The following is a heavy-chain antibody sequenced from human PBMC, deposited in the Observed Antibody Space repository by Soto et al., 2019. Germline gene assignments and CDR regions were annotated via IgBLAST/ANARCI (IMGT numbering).Heavy chain of an antibody. D-gene: IGHD6-13*01. CDR1: GFTFSSYW. J-gene: IGHJ4*02. Sequence: EVQLVESGGGLVQPGGSLRLSCAASGFTFSSYWMHWVRQPPGKGLVWVSRINSDGSSRSYADSVKGRFTISRDSAKNPLYRPMNSLRAEDTVVYFCARGEGGSWVDYWGQGTLVTVSS. V-gene: IGHV3-74*01. CDR3: ARGEGGSWVDY. CDR2: INSDGSSR.